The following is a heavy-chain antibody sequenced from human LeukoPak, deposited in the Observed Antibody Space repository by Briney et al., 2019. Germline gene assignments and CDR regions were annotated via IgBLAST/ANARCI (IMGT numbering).Heavy chain of an antibody. CDR1: GYTFTSYA. Sequence: ASVKVSCKASGYTFTSYAMNWVRQAPGQGLEWMGWINTNTGNPTYAQGFTGRFVFSLDTSVSTAYLQISSLKAEDTAVYYCARPYCSSTSCYEAHYYYYYYMDVWGKGTTVTVSS. J-gene: IGHJ6*03. V-gene: IGHV7-4-1*02. D-gene: IGHD2-2*01. CDR2: INTNTGNP. CDR3: ARPYCSSTSCYEAHYYYYYYMDV.